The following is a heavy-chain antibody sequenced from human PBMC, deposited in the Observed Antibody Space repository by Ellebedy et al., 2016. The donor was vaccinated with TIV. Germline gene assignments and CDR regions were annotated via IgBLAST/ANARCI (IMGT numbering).Heavy chain of an antibody. J-gene: IGHJ4*02. Sequence: GESLKISXAASGFTFSRYWMYWVRQVPGKGLEWVAVIWYDGSNRNYAESVKGRFTVSRDNSKSTLYLQMNSLRVDDTAVYYCARDGGDYWGQGTLVTVSS. CDR1: GFTFSRYW. CDR3: ARDGGDY. CDR2: IWYDGSNR. V-gene: IGHV3-33*07.